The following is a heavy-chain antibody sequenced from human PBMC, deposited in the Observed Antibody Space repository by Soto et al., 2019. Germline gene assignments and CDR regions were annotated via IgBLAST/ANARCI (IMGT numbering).Heavy chain of an antibody. V-gene: IGHV1-24*01. CDR1: GYTLTELS. Sequence: VASVKVSCKVSGYTLTELSMHWVRQAPGKGLEWMGGFDPEDGETIYAQKFQGRVTMTEDTSTDTAYMELSSLRSEDTAVYYCASLDHGYSYGILLVYWGQGTQVTVSS. CDR3: ASLDHGYSYGILLVY. CDR2: FDPEDGET. D-gene: IGHD5-18*01. J-gene: IGHJ4*02.